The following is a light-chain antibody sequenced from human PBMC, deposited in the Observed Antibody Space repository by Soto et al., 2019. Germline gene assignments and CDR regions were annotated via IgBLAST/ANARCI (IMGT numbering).Light chain of an antibody. CDR3: QLYGSPTLYT. J-gene: IGKJ2*01. Sequence: EIVLTQSPGTLSLSPGERATLSCRASQSVTSNYLAWYQQKPGQAPRLLIFGSYRRATGIPDRFSGSGSGTEFTLTINRLEPEDFVVYYCQLYGSPTLYTFCQGTKLEIK. CDR2: GSY. CDR1: QSVTSNY. V-gene: IGKV3-20*01.